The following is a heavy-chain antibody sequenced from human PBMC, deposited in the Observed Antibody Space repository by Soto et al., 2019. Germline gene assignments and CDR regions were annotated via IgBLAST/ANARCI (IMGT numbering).Heavy chain of an antibody. CDR2: IYSSGSI. CDR3: ARALGYCSSTSCYRGYYYYYGLDV. J-gene: IGHJ6*02. V-gene: IGHV4-4*07. CDR1: GGSINNYY. Sequence: SETLSLTCRGSGGSINNYYWSWIRQPAGKGLEWIGRIYSSGSINYNPSLKRRVTMSVDTSKNQFSLKLSSVTAADTAVYYCARALGYCSSTSCYRGYYYYYGLDVWGQGTTVTVSS. D-gene: IGHD2-2*02.